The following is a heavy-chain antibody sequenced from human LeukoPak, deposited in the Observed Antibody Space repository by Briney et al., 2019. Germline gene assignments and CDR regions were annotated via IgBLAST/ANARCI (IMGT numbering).Heavy chain of an antibody. CDR3: ATQLSGSSWAYFDY. D-gene: IGHD6-13*01. CDR1: GYTFTGYY. Sequence: GASVKVSCKASGYTFTGYYMHWVRQAPGQGLEWMGWINPNSGGTNYAQKFQGRVTMTRDTSISTAYMELSRLRSDDTAVYYCATQLSGSSWAYFDYWGQGTLVIVSS. J-gene: IGHJ4*02. V-gene: IGHV1-2*02. CDR2: INPNSGGT.